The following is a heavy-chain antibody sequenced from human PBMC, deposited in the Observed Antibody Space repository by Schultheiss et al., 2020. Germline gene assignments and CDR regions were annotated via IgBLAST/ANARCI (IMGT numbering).Heavy chain of an antibody. CDR3: AKAVPPSRSGYCSGGSCYSDY. V-gene: IGHV3-23*01. Sequence: GGSLRLSCAASGFIFSDYGIHWVRQAPGKGLEWVSAISGSGGDTYYADSVKGRFTISRDNSKNTLYLQMNSLRAEDTAVYYCAKAVPPSRSGYCSGGSCYSDYWGQGTLVTVSS. CDR2: ISGSGGDT. D-gene: IGHD2-15*01. J-gene: IGHJ4*02. CDR1: GFIFSDYG.